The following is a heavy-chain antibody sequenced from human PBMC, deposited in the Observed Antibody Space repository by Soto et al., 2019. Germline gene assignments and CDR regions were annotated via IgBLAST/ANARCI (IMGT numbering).Heavy chain of an antibody. V-gene: IGHV3-30*03. Sequence: QVQLVESGGGVVQPGRSLRLSCAASGFTFSSYGMHWVRQAPGEGLEWVAVVSYDGSNKYYADSVKGRFTISRDNSKNMLYLQLNSLRVEDTAVYYCARTSSIWYYFYYGMDVWGQGTTVTVSS. CDR1: GFTFSSYG. CDR3: ARTSSIWYYFYYGMDV. CDR2: VSYDGSNK. J-gene: IGHJ6*02. D-gene: IGHD6-13*01.